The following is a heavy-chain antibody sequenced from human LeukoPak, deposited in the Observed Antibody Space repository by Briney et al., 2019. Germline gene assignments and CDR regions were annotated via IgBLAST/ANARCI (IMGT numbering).Heavy chain of an antibody. D-gene: IGHD3-22*01. J-gene: IGHJ4*02. CDR2: IYHSGST. CDR1: GGSISSGGYS. CDR3: ARLDYDSSGYYPPTPYYFDY. V-gene: IGHV4-30-2*03. Sequence: SETLSLTCAVSGGSISSGGYSWSWIRHPPGKGLEWIGYIYHSGSTYYNPSLKSRATISVDTSKNQFSLKLSSVTAADTAVYYCARLDYDSSGYYPPTPYYFDYWGQGTLVTVSS.